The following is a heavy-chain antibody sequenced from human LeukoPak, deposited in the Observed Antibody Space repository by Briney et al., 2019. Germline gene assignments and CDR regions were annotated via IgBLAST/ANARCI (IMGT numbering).Heavy chain of an antibody. CDR2: TDCSDSYT. CDR1: GYSFISYW. V-gene: IGHV5-10-1*01. CDR3: ARLPAAGGKGDYFDP. D-gene: IGHD4-23*01. Sequence: HGESLRISCKASGYSFISYWISWVRQMPGKGLEWMGRTDCSDSYTKYSPSFQGHVTISVDRSITTAYLQWSGLKASDTAMYYCARLPAAGGKGDYFDPWGQGTLVTVSS. J-gene: IGHJ5*02.